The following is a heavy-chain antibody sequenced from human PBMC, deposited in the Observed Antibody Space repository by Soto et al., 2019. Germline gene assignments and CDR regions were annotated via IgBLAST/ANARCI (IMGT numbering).Heavy chain of an antibody. J-gene: IGHJ4*02. Sequence: QVQLQQWGAGLLKPSETLSLTCAVYGGSFSGYYWSWIRQPPGKGLEWIGEINHSGSTNYNPSLKSRVIISIDPSKNPVSLKPDFVAAAAPAVYYCAIPYYCRSWYYFDLWGQGTLVTVSS. CDR3: AIPYYCRSWYYFDL. CDR1: GGSFSGYY. CDR2: INHSGST. D-gene: IGHD6-13*01. V-gene: IGHV4-34*01.